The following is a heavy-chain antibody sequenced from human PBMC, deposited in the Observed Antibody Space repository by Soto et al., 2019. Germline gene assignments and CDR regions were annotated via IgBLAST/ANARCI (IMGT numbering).Heavy chain of an antibody. CDR1: CGSISSGDYY. CDR3: ARGSIAAPLSGMDV. D-gene: IGHD6-6*01. J-gene: IGHJ6*02. V-gene: IGHV4-30-4*01. Sequence: LSLTCTVSCGSISSGDYYWSWIRHPPGKGLEWIGYIYYSGSTYYNPSLKSRVTISVDTSKNQFSLKLSSVTAADTAVYYCARGSIAAPLSGMDVWGQGTTVTVSS. CDR2: IYYSGST.